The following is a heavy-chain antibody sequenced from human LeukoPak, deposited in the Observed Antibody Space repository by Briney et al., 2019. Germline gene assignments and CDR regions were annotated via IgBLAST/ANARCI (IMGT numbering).Heavy chain of an antibody. V-gene: IGHV3-23*01. Sequence: GGSLRLSCAASGFTFSSYAMSWVRQAPGKGLEWVSAIRGSGDRTHYADSVKGRFTISRDNAKNSLYLQMNSLRAEDTAVYYCARGSGYDYWGQGTLVTVSS. D-gene: IGHD5-12*01. CDR2: IRGSGDRT. CDR1: GFTFSSYA. J-gene: IGHJ4*02. CDR3: ARGSGYDY.